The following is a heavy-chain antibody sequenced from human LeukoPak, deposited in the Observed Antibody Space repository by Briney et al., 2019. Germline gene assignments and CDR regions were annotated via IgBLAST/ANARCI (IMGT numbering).Heavy chain of an antibody. V-gene: IGHV1-46*01. D-gene: IGHD6-13*01. CDR3: ARGDAAAATLFDP. J-gene: IGHJ5*02. CDR2: LNPSGGSS. CDR1: GYTVTSYY. Sequence: GASVKVSCKASGYTVTSYYMHWVRQAPGQGLEWMGILNPSGGSSSYAQKFQGRATLTRATSTSTVYMELSSLRSEDTAAYYCARGDAAAATLFDPWGQGTLVTVSS.